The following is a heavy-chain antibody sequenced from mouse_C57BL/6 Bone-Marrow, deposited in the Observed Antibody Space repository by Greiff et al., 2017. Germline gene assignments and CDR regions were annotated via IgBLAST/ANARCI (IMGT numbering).Heavy chain of an antibody. Sequence: VQGVESGPELVKPGASVKMSCKASGYTFTDYSMPWVKQNPGKGLEWIGEISPGSGNTYYNEKFKGKATLTADTSSSTAYMQLSSLTSEDSAVYFCARFRYYSFAYWGQGTLVTVSA. CDR1: YTFTDYSM. J-gene: IGHJ3*01. D-gene: IGHD1-1*01. CDR2: SPGSGNTY. CDR3: RFRYYSFAY. V-gene: IGHV1-83*01.